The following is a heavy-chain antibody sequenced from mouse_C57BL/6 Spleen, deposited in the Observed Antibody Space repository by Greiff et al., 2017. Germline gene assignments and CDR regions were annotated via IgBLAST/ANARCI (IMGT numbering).Heavy chain of an antibody. J-gene: IGHJ2*01. V-gene: IGHV5-17*01. CDR1: GFTFSDYG. Sequence: EVKLVESGGGLVKPGGSLKLSCAASGFTFSDYGMHWVRQAPEKGLEWVAYISSGSSTIYYADTVKGRFTISRDNAKNTLFLQMTSLRSEDTAMYYCARGKGAWYYFDYWGQGTTLTVSS. CDR3: ARGKGAWYYFDY. CDR2: ISSGSSTI.